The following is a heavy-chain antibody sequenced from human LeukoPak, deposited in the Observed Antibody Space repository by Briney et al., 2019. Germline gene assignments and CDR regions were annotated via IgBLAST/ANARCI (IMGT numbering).Heavy chain of an antibody. Sequence: GESLKISCKVSGYSFTTYWIGWVRQMPGKGLEWMGIINPGDSDSRYSPSFQGHVTISADKSITTAYLQWNSLKASDTAMYYCARLETSPQLFSGYSYFHYWGQGTLVTVSS. J-gene: IGHJ4*02. D-gene: IGHD3-22*01. CDR3: ARLETSPQLFSGYSYFHY. V-gene: IGHV5-51*01. CDR2: INPGDSDS. CDR1: GYSFTTYW.